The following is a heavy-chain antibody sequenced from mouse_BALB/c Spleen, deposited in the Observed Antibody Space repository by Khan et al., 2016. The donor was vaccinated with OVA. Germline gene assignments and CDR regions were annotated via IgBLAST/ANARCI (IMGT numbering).Heavy chain of an antibody. J-gene: IGHJ1*01. CDR3: ARDYYGTSWYFDV. Sequence: EVQLVESGPGVVKPSQSLSLTCSVTGYSITSGYYWNWIRQFPGNKLEWMDYIRYDGSNNYNPSLKNRISITRDTSKNQFFLKLNSVTTEDTATYDCARDYYGTSWYFDVWGAGTTVTVAS. D-gene: IGHD1-1*01. CDR1: GYSITSGYY. V-gene: IGHV3-6*02. CDR2: IRYDGSN.